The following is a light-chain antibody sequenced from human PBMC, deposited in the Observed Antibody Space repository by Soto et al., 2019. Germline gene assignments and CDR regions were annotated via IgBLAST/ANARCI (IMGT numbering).Light chain of an antibody. V-gene: IGKV3-15*01. Sequence: ILLPQTPTKLSVYPGASATLPCRASRSVDTDLAWYQQKPGQAPRLLVFATSARATGVPDRVRGSRAGTVFSLTSSIQHEDISTSYCQHQYYHRPPWTFGQGTKVDI. CDR2: ATS. CDR1: RSVDTD. J-gene: IGKJ1*01. CDR3: HQYYHRPPWT.